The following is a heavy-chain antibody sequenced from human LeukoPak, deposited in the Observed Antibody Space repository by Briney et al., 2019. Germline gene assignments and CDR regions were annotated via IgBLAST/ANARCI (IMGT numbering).Heavy chain of an antibody. Sequence: GGSLSLSCAASGFTFSNYWMHWVRQVPGKGLVWVSRINTDGSYSIYADSVKGRLTISRDNAKNTVYLQMNSLRVEDAAVYYCARDRGALDYWGQGTLVTVSS. CDR3: ARDRGALDY. J-gene: IGHJ4*02. CDR1: GFTFSNYW. D-gene: IGHD3-16*01. V-gene: IGHV3-74*01. CDR2: INTDGSYS.